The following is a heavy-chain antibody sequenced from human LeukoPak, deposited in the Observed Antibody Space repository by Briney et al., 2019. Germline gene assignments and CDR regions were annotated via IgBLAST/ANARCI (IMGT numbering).Heavy chain of an antibody. Sequence: GGSLRLSCAASGFIFSSYWMTWVRQAPGKGLEWVANIKQAGSENSFVDSVKGRFTVSRDNAKNSLYLQMNSLRAEDTAVYYCAKRYYDFWSATGGWFDPWGQGTLVTVSS. CDR3: AKRYYDFWSATGGWFDP. D-gene: IGHD3-3*01. CDR2: IKQAGSEN. J-gene: IGHJ5*02. CDR1: GFIFSSYW. V-gene: IGHV3-7*03.